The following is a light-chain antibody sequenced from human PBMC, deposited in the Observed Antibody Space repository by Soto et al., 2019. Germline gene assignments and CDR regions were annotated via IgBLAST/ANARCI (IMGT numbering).Light chain of an antibody. J-gene: IGKJ4*01. CDR3: LQDYDYPLI. CDR2: AAS. CDR1: QGIRND. Sequence: AIQMTQSPSSLSASVGDRVTITCRASQGIRNDLGWYQQKPGKATKLLIYAASTLQSGVPSRFSGSGSGTDFTLTISSLQPEDFAIYYYLQDYDYPLIFGGGTKVEIK. V-gene: IGKV1-6*01.